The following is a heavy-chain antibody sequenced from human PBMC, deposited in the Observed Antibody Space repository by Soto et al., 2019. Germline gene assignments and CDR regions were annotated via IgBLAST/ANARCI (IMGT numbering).Heavy chain of an antibody. D-gene: IGHD2-8*02. Sequence: GGSLRLSCAAAGFMFSNYGMSWVRRAPGKGLQWVATIHPSGGSTHYAESVRGRFTISRDNSRDTLYLQMNSLTAEDTAVYYCAKDPSTGAPDCWGQGAQVTVSS. J-gene: IGHJ4*01. CDR1: GFMFSNYG. CDR3: AKDPSTGAPDC. V-gene: IGHV3-23*01. CDR2: IHPSGGST.